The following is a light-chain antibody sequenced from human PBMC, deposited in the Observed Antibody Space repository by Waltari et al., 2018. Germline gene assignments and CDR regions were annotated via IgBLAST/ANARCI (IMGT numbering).Light chain of an antibody. V-gene: IGKV3-20*01. J-gene: IGKJ4*01. Sequence: EIVLTQSPGTLSLAPGERATLSCRASQTVSIISFPWYQQKPGQAPRLLIYGTSNRAIGIPARFSVSWSGTDFTLTISRLEPEDFAVYYCQQYDGIVVTFGGGTKVEI. CDR1: QTVSIIS. CDR2: GTS. CDR3: QQYDGIVVT.